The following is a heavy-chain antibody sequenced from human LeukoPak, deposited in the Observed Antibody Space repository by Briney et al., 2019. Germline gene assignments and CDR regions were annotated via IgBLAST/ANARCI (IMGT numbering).Heavy chain of an antibody. D-gene: IGHD4-17*01. CDR1: GFTFSSYS. CDR2: ISSSSSYI. Sequence: PGGSLRLSCAASGFTFSSYSMNWVRQAPGKGLEWVSSISSSSSYIYYADSVKGRLTISRDNAKNSLYLQMNSLRAEDTAVYYCAREEYGDYGFDYWGQGTLVTVSS. V-gene: IGHV3-21*01. CDR3: AREEYGDYGFDY. J-gene: IGHJ4*02.